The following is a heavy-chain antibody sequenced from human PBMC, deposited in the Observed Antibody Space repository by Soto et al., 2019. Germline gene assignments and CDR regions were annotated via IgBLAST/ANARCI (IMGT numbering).Heavy chain of an antibody. V-gene: IGHV4-31*02. J-gene: IGHJ6*02. CDR2: IYYSGST. CDR1: GGSISSGGYY. CDR3: ARDYDSSGYNYYYYGMDV. Sequence: SETLSLTCTVSGGSISSGGYYWSWIRQHPGKGLEWIGYIYYSGSTYYNPSLKSRVTISVDTSKNQFSLKLSSVTAADTAVYYCARDYDSSGYNYYYYGMDVWGQGTTVTVS. D-gene: IGHD3-22*01.